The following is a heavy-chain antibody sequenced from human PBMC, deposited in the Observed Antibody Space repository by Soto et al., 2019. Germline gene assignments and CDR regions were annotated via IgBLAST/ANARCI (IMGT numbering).Heavy chain of an antibody. CDR3: AREHAGLTGNTDAFDS. J-gene: IGHJ3*02. CDR2: IIPIFGTA. V-gene: IGHV1-69*13. D-gene: IGHD1-20*01. Sequence: SVKVSCRASGGTFSIYSISWVRQAPGKGLEWMGGIIPIFGTANYAQKFQGRVTMTADESTSTAYMELSSLRSEDTAVYYCAREHAGLTGNTDAFDSRGQGTMVTVSS. CDR1: GGTFSIYS.